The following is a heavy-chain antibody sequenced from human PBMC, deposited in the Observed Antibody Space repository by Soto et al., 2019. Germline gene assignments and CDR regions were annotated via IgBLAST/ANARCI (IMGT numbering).Heavy chain of an antibody. CDR1: GGSISSSSYY. CDR3: ARALHGDPVNY. D-gene: IGHD4-17*01. V-gene: IGHV4-39*01. J-gene: IGHJ4*02. Sequence: SETLSLTCTVSGGSISSSSYYWGWIRQPPGKGLGWIGSIYYSGSTYYNPSLKSRVTISVDTSKNQFSLKLSSVTAEDTAVYYCARALHGDPVNYWGQGTLVTVSS. CDR2: IYYSGST.